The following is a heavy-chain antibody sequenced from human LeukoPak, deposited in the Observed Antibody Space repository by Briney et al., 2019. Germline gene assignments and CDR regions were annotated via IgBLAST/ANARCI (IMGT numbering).Heavy chain of an antibody. CDR3: ARWKYYYDSSGYYHGGYFDY. J-gene: IGHJ4*02. D-gene: IGHD3-22*01. CDR2: ISGSGGST. V-gene: IGHV3-23*01. CDR1: GFTFSNYA. Sequence: GGSLRLSCAASGFTFSNYAMSWVRQAPGKGLEWVSAISGSGGSTYYADSVKGRFTISRDNSKNTLYLQMNSLRAEDTAVYYCARWKYYYDSSGYYHGGYFDYWGQGTLVTVSS.